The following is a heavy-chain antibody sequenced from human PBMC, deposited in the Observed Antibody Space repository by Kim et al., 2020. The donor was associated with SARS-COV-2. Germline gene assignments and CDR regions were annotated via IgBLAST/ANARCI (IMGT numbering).Heavy chain of an antibody. D-gene: IGHD2-21*02. CDR1: GFTFETYA. V-gene: IGHV3-23*01. Sequence: GGSLRLSCGASGFTFETYAMTWVRQVAGKGLQWVSSIVGSGGSTFYADSVEGRFTISSDNFNKKMYLEMSSLRADDTATYYCAKAIYCGADCYSYGLDV. CDR2: IVGSGGST. CDR3: AKAIYCGADCYSYGLDV. J-gene: IGHJ6*01.